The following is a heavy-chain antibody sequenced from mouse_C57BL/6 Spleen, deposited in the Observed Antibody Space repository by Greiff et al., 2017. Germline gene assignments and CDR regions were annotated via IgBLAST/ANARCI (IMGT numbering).Heavy chain of an antibody. CDR1: GYTFTDYN. V-gene: IGHV1-22*01. Sequence: EVQLQQSGPELVKPGASVKMSCKASGYTFTDYNMHWVKQSHGKSLEWLGYINTNNGGTSYNQKFKGKATLTVNKSSSTAYMELRSLTSEDSAVYYCARKGYGYYFDYWGQGTTLTVSS. CDR3: ARKGYGYYFDY. D-gene: IGHD2-2*01. CDR2: INTNNGGT. J-gene: IGHJ2*01.